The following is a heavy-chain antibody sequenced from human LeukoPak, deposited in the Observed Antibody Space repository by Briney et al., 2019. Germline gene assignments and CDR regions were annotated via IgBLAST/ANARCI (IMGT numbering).Heavy chain of an antibody. CDR1: GGTFSSYA. CDR2: IIPIFGTA. CDR3: ARAPTDYYDSSGYSRLDY. D-gene: IGHD3-22*01. V-gene: IGHV1-69*13. J-gene: IGHJ4*02. Sequence: ASVKVSCKASGGTFSSYAISWVRQAPGQGREWMGGIIPIFGTANYAQKFQGRVTTTADESTSTAYMELSSLRSEDTAVYYCARAPTDYYDSSGYSRLDYWGQGTLVTVSS.